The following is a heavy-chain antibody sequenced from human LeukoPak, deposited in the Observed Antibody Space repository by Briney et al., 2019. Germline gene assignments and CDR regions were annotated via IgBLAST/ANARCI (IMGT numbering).Heavy chain of an antibody. D-gene: IGHD3-3*01. CDR3: ARISDGDFWGGYCDY. J-gene: IGHJ4*02. V-gene: IGHV3-7*01. CDR1: GFTFSSYW. CDR2: IKQDGSEK. Sequence: PGGSLRLSCAASGFTFSSYWMSWVRQAPGKGLEWVANIKQDGSEKYCVDSVKGRFTISRDNAKNSLYLQMNSLRAEDTAVYYRARISDGDFWGGYCDYWGQGTLVTVSS.